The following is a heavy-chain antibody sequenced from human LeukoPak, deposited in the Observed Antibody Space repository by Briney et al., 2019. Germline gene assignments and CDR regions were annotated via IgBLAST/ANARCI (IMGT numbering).Heavy chain of an antibody. D-gene: IGHD3-10*01. Sequence: GGSLRLSCAASGFTFSSYAMHWVRQAPGKGLEWGAVISYDGSNKYYADSVKGRFTISRDNSKNTLYLQMNSLRAEDTAVYYCARAGYYGSGSYPIKFDYWGQGTLVTVSS. CDR3: ARAGYYGSGSYPIKFDY. CDR2: ISYDGSNK. J-gene: IGHJ4*02. V-gene: IGHV3-30*04. CDR1: GFTFSSYA.